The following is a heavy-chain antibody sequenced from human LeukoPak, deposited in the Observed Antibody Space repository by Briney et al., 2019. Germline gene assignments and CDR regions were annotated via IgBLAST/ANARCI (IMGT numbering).Heavy chain of an antibody. J-gene: IGHJ6*02. D-gene: IGHD6-19*01. V-gene: IGHV4-39*07. Sequence: SETLSLTCTVSGGSISGSSYYWGWIRQPPGEGLEWIGSIYYSGSTYYNPSLKSRVTISVDTSKNQFSLKLSSVTAADTAVYYCARDRGIAVAGLGMDVWGQGTTVTVSS. CDR3: ARDRGIAVAGLGMDV. CDR1: GGSISGSSYY. CDR2: IYYSGST.